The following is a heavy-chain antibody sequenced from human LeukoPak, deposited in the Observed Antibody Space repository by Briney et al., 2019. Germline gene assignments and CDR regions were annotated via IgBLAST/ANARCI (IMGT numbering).Heavy chain of an antibody. Sequence: ASVTVSCKASGYTFTSYYMHWVRQAPGQGLEWMGIINPSGGSTSYAQKFQGRVTMTRDTSTSTVYMELSSLRSEDTAVYYCARDLTYYYDSSGYPLTVFDYYYYYGMDVWGQGTTVTVSS. CDR2: INPSGGST. J-gene: IGHJ6*02. CDR1: GYTFTSYY. D-gene: IGHD3-22*01. CDR3: ARDLTYYYDSSGYPLTVFDYYYYYGMDV. V-gene: IGHV1-46*01.